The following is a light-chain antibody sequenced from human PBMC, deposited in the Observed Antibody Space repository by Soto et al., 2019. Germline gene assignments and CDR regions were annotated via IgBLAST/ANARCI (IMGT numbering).Light chain of an antibody. Sequence: QSVLTQPASVSGSPGQSITISCTGTSSDIGGFNYVSWYQQHPGTAPKLIIYEVSNRPSGISNRFSGSKSGNTASLTISGLQAEDEADYYCSSYTTTSTLGVFGGGTKRTVL. CDR2: EVS. CDR3: SSYTTTSTLGV. CDR1: SSDIGGFNY. J-gene: IGLJ3*02. V-gene: IGLV2-14*01.